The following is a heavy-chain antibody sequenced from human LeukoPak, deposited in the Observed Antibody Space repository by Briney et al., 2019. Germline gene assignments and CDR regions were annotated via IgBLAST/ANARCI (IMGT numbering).Heavy chain of an antibody. CDR1: GFTVSSNY. J-gene: IGHJ1*01. Sequence: SGGSLRLSCAASGFTVSSNYMSWVRQAPGKGLEWVSVIYSGGSTYYADSVKGRFTISRDNAKNSLYLQMNSLRAEDTAVYYCARGGYQLLWYWGQGTLVTVSS. D-gene: IGHD2-2*01. V-gene: IGHV3-53*01. CDR3: ARGGYQLLWY. CDR2: IYSGGST.